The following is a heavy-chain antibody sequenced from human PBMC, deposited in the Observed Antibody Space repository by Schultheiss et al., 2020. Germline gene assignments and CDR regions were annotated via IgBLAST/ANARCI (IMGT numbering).Heavy chain of an antibody. J-gene: IGHJ4*02. CDR1: GFTFSSYA. Sequence: GSLRLSCAASGFTFSSYAMSWVRQAPGKGLEWVAVISYDGSNKYYADSVKGRFTISRDNSKNTLYLQMNSLRAEDTAVYYCASAQYYWGQGTLVTVSS. CDR2: ISYDGSNK. V-gene: IGHV3-30*03. CDR3: ASAQYY.